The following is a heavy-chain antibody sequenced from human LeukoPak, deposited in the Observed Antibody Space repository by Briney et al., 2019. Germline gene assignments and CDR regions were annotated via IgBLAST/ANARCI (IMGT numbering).Heavy chain of an antibody. CDR1: GYTFTGYY. CDR2: INPNSGGT. J-gene: IGHJ6*03. Sequence: ASVKVSCKASGYTFTGYYMHWVRQAPGQGLEWMGWINPNSGGTNYAQKFQGRVTMTRDTSISTAYMELSRLRSDDTAVYYCARGEGRQLVNYYYYYMDVWGKGTTVTVSS. CDR3: ARGEGRQLVNYYYYYMDV. V-gene: IGHV1-2*02. D-gene: IGHD6-6*01.